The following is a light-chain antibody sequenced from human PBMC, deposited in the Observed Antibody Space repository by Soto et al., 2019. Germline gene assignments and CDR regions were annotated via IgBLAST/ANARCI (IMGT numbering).Light chain of an antibody. J-gene: IGKJ5*01. CDR1: QSVSSY. CDR2: DAS. CDR3: QQYGSSSIT. Sequence: EIVLTQSPATLSLSPGARATLSCRASQSVSSYLAWYQQKPGQAPRLLIYDASNRATGIPVRFSGSGSGTDFTLTISGLEPEDFAVYYCQQYGSSSITFGQGTRLEIK. V-gene: IGKV3-11*01.